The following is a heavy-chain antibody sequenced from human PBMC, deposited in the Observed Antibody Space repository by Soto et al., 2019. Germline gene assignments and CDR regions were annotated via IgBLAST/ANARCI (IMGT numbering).Heavy chain of an antibody. CDR3: ARGGNIVLVPAAISWFDP. Sequence: QVQLVQSGAEVKKPGSSVKVSCPASGGTFSSYAISWVRQAPGQGLEWMGGIIPIFGTANYAQKVQCRLKRTADESTSTAYMALSSLRSQRTAVYYCARGGNIVLVPAAISWFDPWGQGTLVTVSS. CDR2: IIPIFGTA. V-gene: IGHV1-69*12. D-gene: IGHD2-2*01. CDR1: GGTFSSYA. J-gene: IGHJ5*02.